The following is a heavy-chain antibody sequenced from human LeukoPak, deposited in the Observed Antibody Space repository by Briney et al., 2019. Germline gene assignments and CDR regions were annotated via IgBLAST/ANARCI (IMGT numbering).Heavy chain of an antibody. CDR1: GFTFSSYA. CDR2: IGGGGGTT. Sequence: GGSLRLSCAASGFTFSSYAMSWVRQAPGKGLEWVSAIGGGGGTTYYADSVKGRFTISRDNSKNTLYLQMNSLRAEDTAVYYCAKGGAYYYGSGRPQAFDIWGQGTMVTVSS. V-gene: IGHV3-23*01. CDR3: AKGGAYYYGSGRPQAFDI. D-gene: IGHD3-10*01. J-gene: IGHJ3*02.